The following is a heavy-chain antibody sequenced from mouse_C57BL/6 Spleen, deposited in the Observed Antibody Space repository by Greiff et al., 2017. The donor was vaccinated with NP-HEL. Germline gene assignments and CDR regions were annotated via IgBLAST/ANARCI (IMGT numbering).Heavy chain of an antibody. Sequence: VQLQQSDAELVKPGASVKISCKVSGYTFTDHPIHWMKQRPEQGLEWIGYIYPRDGSTKYNEKFKGKATLTADKSSSTAYMQLNSLTSEDSAVYFCALVIYYDYGGAMDYWGQGTSVTVSS. D-gene: IGHD2-4*01. CDR1: GYTFTDHP. CDR3: ALVIYYDYGGAMDY. J-gene: IGHJ4*01. CDR2: IYPRDGST. V-gene: IGHV1-78*01.